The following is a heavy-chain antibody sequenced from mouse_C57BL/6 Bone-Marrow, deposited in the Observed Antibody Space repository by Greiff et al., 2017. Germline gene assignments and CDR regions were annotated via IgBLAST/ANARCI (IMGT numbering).Heavy chain of an antibody. V-gene: IGHV1-5*01. Sequence: VQLKESGTVLARPGASVKMSCKTSGYTFTSYWMHWVKQRPGQGLEWIGAIYPGNSDTSYNQKFKGQANMTAVPSTSTAYMELSSLTKEDSAVYYCTRRLGREGWGQGTTLTVSS. CDR3: TRRLGREG. J-gene: IGHJ2*01. D-gene: IGHD4-1*01. CDR2: IYPGNSDT. CDR1: GYTFTSYW.